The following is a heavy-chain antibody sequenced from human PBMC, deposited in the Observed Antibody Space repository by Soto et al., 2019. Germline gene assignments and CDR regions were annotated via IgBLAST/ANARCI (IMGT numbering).Heavy chain of an antibody. CDR2: INAGNGNT. Sequence: ASVKVSCKASGYTFTSYAMHWVRQAPGQRLEWMGWINAGNGNTKYSQKFQGRVTTTRDTSASTAYMELSSLRSEDTAVYYCARDSSGWSPFDYWGQGTLVTVSS. CDR3: ARDSSGWSPFDY. CDR1: GYTFTSYA. J-gene: IGHJ4*02. V-gene: IGHV1-3*01. D-gene: IGHD6-19*01.